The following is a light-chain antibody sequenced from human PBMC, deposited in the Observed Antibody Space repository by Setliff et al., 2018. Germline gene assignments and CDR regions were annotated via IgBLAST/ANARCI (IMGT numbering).Light chain of an antibody. CDR2: DVS. V-gene: IGLV2-14*01. J-gene: IGLJ1*01. CDR1: SSDVGGYNY. Sequence: QSVLTQPASVSGSPGQSITISCTGTSSDVGGYNYVSWYQQHPGKAPKLMTYDVSKRPSGISNRFSGSKSGNTASLTISGLQAEDEADYYCTSYTSSSTYVFGTGTKVIVL. CDR3: TSYTSSSTYV.